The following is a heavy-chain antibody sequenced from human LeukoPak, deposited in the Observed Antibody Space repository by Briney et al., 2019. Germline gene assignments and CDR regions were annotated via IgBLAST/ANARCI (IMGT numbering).Heavy chain of an antibody. J-gene: IGHJ4*02. CDR1: GGTFSSYT. V-gene: IGHV1-69*02. Sequence: SVKVSCKASGGTFSSYTISWVRQAPGQGLEWMGRIIPILGIANYAQKFQGRVTITADKSTSTAYMELSSLRSEDTAVYYCARVLSSYGTNYFDYWGQGTLVTVSS. CDR2: IIPILGIA. CDR3: ARVLSSYGTNYFDY. D-gene: IGHD5-18*01.